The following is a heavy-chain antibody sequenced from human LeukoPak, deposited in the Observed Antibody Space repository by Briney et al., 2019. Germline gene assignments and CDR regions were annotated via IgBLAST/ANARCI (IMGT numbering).Heavy chain of an antibody. CDR3: ARAGTAVAGTRFDY. CDR1: GGSFSGYY. Sequence: PSETLSLTCAVYGGSFSGYYWSWIRQPPGKGLEWIGEINHSGSTNYNPSLKSRVTISVDTSKNQFSLKLSSVTAADTAVYYCARAGTAVAGTRFDYWGQGTLVTVSS. D-gene: IGHD6-19*01. J-gene: IGHJ4*02. CDR2: INHSGST. V-gene: IGHV4-34*01.